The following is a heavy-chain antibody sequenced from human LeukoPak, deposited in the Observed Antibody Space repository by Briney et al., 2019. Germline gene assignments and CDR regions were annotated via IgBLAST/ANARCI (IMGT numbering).Heavy chain of an antibody. D-gene: IGHD6-13*01. CDR1: GFTFSSYW. Sequence: QTGGSLRLSCAASGFTFSSYWMSWVRQAPGKGLEWVANIKQDGSEKYYVDSVKGRFTISRDNAKNSLYLQMNSLRAEDTAVYYCARDRTEGIAAAGVVDYWGQGTLVTVSS. V-gene: IGHV3-7*03. J-gene: IGHJ4*02. CDR2: IKQDGSEK. CDR3: ARDRTEGIAAAGVVDY.